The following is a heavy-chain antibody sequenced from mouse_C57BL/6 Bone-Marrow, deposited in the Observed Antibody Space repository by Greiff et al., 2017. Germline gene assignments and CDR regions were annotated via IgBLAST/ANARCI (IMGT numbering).Heavy chain of an antibody. CDR1: GYSITSGYY. CDR2: ISYDGSN. V-gene: IGHV3-6*01. J-gene: IGHJ3*01. CDR3: ARALDGYYDWFAY. D-gene: IGHD2-3*01. Sequence: EVQLQESGPGLVKPSQSLSLTCSVTGYSITSGYYWNWIRQFPGNKLEWMGYISYDGSNNYNPSPKIRISITRDTSKNQLFLKLNSVTTEDTATYYCARALDGYYDWFAYWGQGSLVTVAA.